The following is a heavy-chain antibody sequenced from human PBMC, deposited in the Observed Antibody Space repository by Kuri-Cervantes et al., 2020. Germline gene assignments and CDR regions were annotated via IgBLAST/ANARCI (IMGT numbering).Heavy chain of an antibody. J-gene: IGHJ4*02. CDR1: GYTFNTYH. CDR3: ARDSTPEYSSSWNY. D-gene: IGHD6-13*01. V-gene: IGHV1-46*02. Sequence: ASVKVSCKASGYTFNTYHIHWVRQAPGQGLEWMGKMESGGDVRTNTQTSQGRLTLTRDTSTNTVYMELSSLRSEDTAVYYCARDSTPEYSSSWNYWGQGTLVTVSS. CDR2: MESGGDVR.